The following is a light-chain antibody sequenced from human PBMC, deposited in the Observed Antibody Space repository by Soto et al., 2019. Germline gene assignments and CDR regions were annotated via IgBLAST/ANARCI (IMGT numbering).Light chain of an antibody. V-gene: IGKV1-39*01. J-gene: IGKJ1*01. CDR1: ASISNY. CDR3: QQSYITPWT. Sequence: DIRMTQSPSSLSASVGDRVTITCRASASISNYLNWYQQTPGKGPNLLIYAASSLQSGVPSRISGSGSGTDFTLTISNLLPEDFATYYCQQSYITPWTFGQGTRWIS. CDR2: AAS.